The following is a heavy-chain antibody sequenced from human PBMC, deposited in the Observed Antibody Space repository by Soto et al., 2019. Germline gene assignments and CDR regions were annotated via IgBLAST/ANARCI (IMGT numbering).Heavy chain of an antibody. CDR2: SRDKAHSYTT. V-gene: IGHV3-72*01. CDR1: AFTFSDHF. J-gene: IGHJ4*02. CDR3: APNLAYGEGYTFDY. D-gene: IGHD2-21*01. Sequence: EVQLVESGGGLVQPGGSLRLSCEVSAFTFSDHFIDWVRQAAGKGLEWVGRSRDKAHSYTTEYAASVKGRFTISRDDSRNSLYLQMNSLKTEDTAVYYCAPNLAYGEGYTFDYWGQGTLVTVSS.